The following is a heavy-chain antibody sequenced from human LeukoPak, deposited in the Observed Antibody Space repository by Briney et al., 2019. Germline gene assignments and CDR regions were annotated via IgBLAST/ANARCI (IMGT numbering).Heavy chain of an antibody. CDR2: INPNSGDT. D-gene: IGHD4-17*01. CDR3: AREESYGDYYFDY. CDR1: GYTFTGYH. V-gene: IGHV1-2*06. Sequence: ASVKVSCKASGYTFTGYHMHWVRQAPGQGLEWMGRINPNSGDTNYAQKLQGRVTMTTDTSTSTAYMELRSLRSDDTAVYYCAREESYGDYYFDYWGQGTLVTVSS. J-gene: IGHJ4*02.